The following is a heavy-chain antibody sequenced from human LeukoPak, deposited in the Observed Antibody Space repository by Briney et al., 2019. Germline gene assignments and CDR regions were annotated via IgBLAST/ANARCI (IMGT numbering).Heavy chain of an antibody. CDR2: VSGGGGST. CDR1: GFTFSSYA. D-gene: IGHD3-22*01. J-gene: IGHJ4*02. V-gene: IGHV3-23*01. Sequence: PGGSLRLSCAASGFTFSSYAMSWVRQAPGKGLEWVSAVSGGGGSTYYADSVKGRFTISRDNSKNTLYLQMNSLRAEDTAVYYCAPVIDYDSSGYQVDYWGQGTLVTVSS. CDR3: APVIDYDSSGYQVDY.